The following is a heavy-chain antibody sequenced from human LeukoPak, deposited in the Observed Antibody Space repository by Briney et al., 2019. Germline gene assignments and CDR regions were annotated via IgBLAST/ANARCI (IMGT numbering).Heavy chain of an antibody. CDR2: IYYTGST. Sequence: SETLSLTCTVSGGSISSSRYYWGWIRQPPGKGLEWIGSIYYTGSTYYTPSLRSRVSISVDTSKNQFTLKLPSVTAADTAVYYCARRGVVATPDGNFWGQGPLVTVSS. J-gene: IGHJ4*02. CDR1: GGSISSSRYY. V-gene: IGHV4-39*01. D-gene: IGHD5-12*01. CDR3: ARRGVVATPDGNF.